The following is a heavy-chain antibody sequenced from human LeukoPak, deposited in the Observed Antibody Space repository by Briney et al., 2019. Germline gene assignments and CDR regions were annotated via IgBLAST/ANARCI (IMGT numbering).Heavy chain of an antibody. CDR2: INHSGST. CDR1: GGSFSGYY. D-gene: IGHD6-19*01. J-gene: IGHJ4*02. Sequence: PSETLSLTCAVYGGSFSGYYWSWIRQPPGKGLEWIGEINHSGSTNYNPSLKSRVTISVDTSKNQFSLKLSSVTAADTAVYYCARDGSSGWYTRSFGTQTIDYWGQGTLVTVSS. V-gene: IGHV4-34*01. CDR3: ARDGSSGWYTRSFGTQTIDY.